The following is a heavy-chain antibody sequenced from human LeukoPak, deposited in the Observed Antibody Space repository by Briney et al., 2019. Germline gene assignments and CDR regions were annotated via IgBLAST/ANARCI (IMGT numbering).Heavy chain of an antibody. V-gene: IGHV3-49*04. CDR1: GFIFGDYA. D-gene: IGHD1-26*01. CDR2: IRSKAYGGTA. CDR3: TSDEAEDTSY. Sequence: GRSLRLSCTGSGFIFGDYAMNWVRQAPGKGLEWVGVIRSKAYGGTAEYAASVKGRFTISRDDSKSIAYLQMSSLKTEDTAVYYCTSDEAEDTSYWGQGTLVTVSS. J-gene: IGHJ4*02.